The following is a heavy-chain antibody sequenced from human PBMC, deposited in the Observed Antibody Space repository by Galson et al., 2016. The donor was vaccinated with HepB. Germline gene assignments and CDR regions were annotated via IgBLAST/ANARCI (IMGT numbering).Heavy chain of an antibody. CDR3: SILPSHDYLNFGHA. CDR2: ISWNGGSV. Sequence: SLRLSCAASGFNFDDHAMQWVRQAPGKGLEWVAGISWNGGSVGYADSVKGRFTVSRDSAKNSLFLEMDSLRTEDTAFYYCSILPSHDYLNFGHAWGQGTLVTVSS. D-gene: IGHD3-16*01. V-gene: IGHV3-9*01. J-gene: IGHJ5*02. CDR1: GFNFDDHA.